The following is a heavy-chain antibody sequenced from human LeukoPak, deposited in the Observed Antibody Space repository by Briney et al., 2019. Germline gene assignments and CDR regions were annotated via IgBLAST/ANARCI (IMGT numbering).Heavy chain of an antibody. Sequence: PGGSLRLSCAASGFTFSYFAMHWVRQAPGKGLEYIPAVSSNGDKTYYADSVKGRFSISRDNSKNTLYLQMGSLRAEDMAVYYCARGGYCSTTSCYEGSGDYYYGMDVWGRGTTVTVSS. CDR3: ARGGYCSTTSCYEGSGDYYYGMDV. CDR1: GFTFSYFA. V-gene: IGHV3-64*02. CDR2: VSSNGDKT. J-gene: IGHJ6*04. D-gene: IGHD2-2*01.